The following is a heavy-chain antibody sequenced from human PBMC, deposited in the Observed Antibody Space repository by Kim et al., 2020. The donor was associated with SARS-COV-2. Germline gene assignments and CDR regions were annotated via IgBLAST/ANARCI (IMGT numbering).Heavy chain of an antibody. Sequence: AQKFQGRVTITADKATSTAYMELSSLGSEDTAVYYCARDRWELPNWFDPWGQGTLVTVSS. V-gene: IGHV1-69*04. D-gene: IGHD1-26*01. J-gene: IGHJ5*02. CDR3: ARDRWELPNWFDP.